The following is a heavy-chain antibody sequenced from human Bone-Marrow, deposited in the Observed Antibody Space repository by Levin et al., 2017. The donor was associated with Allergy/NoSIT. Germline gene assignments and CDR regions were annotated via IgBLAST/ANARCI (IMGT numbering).Heavy chain of an antibody. J-gene: IGHJ6*02. CDR1: GGTFSSYA. Sequence: GASVKVSCKASGGTFSSYAISWVRQAPGQGLEWMGGIIPIFGTANYAQKFQGRVTITADESTSTAYMELSSLRSEDTAVYYCALWLVPNYSSSSWNPLYYYYYGMDVWGQGTTVTVSS. CDR3: ALWLVPNYSSSSWNPLYYYYYGMDV. D-gene: IGHD6-6*01. V-gene: IGHV1-69*13. CDR2: IIPIFGTA.